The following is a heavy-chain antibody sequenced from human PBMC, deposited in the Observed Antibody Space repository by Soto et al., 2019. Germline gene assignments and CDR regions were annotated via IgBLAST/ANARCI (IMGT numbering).Heavy chain of an antibody. CDR1: GGSLSSGGYY. D-gene: IGHD2-15*01. Sequence: ASETLSLTCTVSGGSLSSGGYYWSWIRQHPGKGLEWIGYIYYSGSTYYNPSLKSRVTISVDTSKNQFSLKLSSVTAADTAVYYCARAHDDCSGGSFCPSWFDPWGQGTLVTVSS. J-gene: IGHJ5*02. CDR3: ARAHDDCSGGSFCPSWFDP. CDR2: IYYSGST. V-gene: IGHV4-31*03.